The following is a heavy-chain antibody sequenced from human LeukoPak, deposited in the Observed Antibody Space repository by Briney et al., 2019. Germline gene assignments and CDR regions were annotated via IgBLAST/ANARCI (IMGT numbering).Heavy chain of an antibody. CDR2: ISGSGGST. J-gene: IGHJ4*02. CDR3: ARVPGLLWFGENKQSRDDTDY. Sequence: PGGSLRLSCAASGFTFSSYGMSWVRQAPGKGLEWVSAISGSGGSTYYADSVKGRFTISRDNAKNSLYLQMNSLRAEDTAVYYCARVPGLLWFGENKQSRDDTDYWGQGTLVTVSS. D-gene: IGHD3-10*01. V-gene: IGHV3-23*01. CDR1: GFTFSSYG.